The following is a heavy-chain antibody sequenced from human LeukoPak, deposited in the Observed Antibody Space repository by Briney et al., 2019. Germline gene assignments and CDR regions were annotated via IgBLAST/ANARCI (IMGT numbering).Heavy chain of an antibody. CDR2: INHSGAT. CDR1: GGSFSDYY. Sequence: SETLSLTCAVYGGSFSDYYWTWIRQPPGKGLEWIGEINHSGATNYNPSLKSRVTISLDTSKSQFSLGLNSVTAAHTAVYYCARDTSMVFDYWGQGVVVTVSS. J-gene: IGHJ4*02. D-gene: IGHD5-18*01. V-gene: IGHV4-34*01. CDR3: ARDTSMVFDY.